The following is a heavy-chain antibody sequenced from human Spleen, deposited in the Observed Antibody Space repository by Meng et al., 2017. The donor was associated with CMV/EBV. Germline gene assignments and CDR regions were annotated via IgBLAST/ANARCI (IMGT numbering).Heavy chain of an antibody. V-gene: IGHV1-18*01. CDR3: ARVKLNYYGSGVGYYGMDV. Sequence: ASVKVSCKASGGTFSSYAISWVRQAPGQGLEWMGGISAYNGNTNYAQKLQGRVTMTTDTSTSTAYMELRSLRSDDTAVYYCARVKLNYYGSGVGYYGMDVWGQGTTVTVSS. D-gene: IGHD3-10*01. J-gene: IGHJ6*02. CDR1: GGTFSSYA. CDR2: ISAYNGNT.